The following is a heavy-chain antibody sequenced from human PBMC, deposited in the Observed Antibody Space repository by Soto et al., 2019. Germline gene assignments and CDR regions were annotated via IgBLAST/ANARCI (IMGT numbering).Heavy chain of an antibody. CDR3: AKMEGMDPWAYSFDY. CDR2: IYGGGNGP. V-gene: IGHV3-23*01. J-gene: IGHJ4*02. CDR1: GFTFSDFA. D-gene: IGHD2-2*03. Sequence: PGGSLRFSCAATGFTFSDFAMSWVRQAPGKGLEWVSRIYGGGNGPHYADSVKGRVTISRDNSKNTLYLQMNSLRAEDTAVYYCAKMEGMDPWAYSFDYWGQGTLVTVSS.